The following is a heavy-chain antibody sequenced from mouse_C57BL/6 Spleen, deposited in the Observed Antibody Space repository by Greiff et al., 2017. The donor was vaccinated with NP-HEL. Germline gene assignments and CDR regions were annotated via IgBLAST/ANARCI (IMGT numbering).Heavy chain of an antibody. CDR1: GYTFTEYT. J-gene: IGHJ2*01. CDR3: ARPEGYGTLTHFDY. V-gene: IGHV1-62-2*01. D-gene: IGHD2-10*02. Sequence: QVQLQQSGAELVKPGASVKLSCKASGYTFTEYTIHWVKQRSGQGLEWIGWFYPGSGGIKYNEKFKDKATLTADKSSRTVYMGLSRLTSDDSALYFCARPEGYGTLTHFDYWGQGTTLTVSS. CDR2: FYPGSGGI.